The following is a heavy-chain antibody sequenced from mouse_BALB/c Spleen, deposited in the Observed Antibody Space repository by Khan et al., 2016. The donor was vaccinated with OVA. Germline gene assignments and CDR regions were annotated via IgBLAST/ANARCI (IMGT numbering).Heavy chain of an antibody. CDR1: GFNIKDTY. Sequence: EVQLVESGAELVKPGASVKLSCTASGFNIKDTYLHWVKQRPEQGLEWIGRIAPANDHAQYDPTFQGQATITSDTSSHTSYLQLHSLTSEDTAGYYCARPSYDPRDFEVWGAGTTVTVAS. CDR3: ARPSYDPRDFEV. V-gene: IGHV14-3*02. CDR2: IAPANDHA. J-gene: IGHJ1*01. D-gene: IGHD2-10*02.